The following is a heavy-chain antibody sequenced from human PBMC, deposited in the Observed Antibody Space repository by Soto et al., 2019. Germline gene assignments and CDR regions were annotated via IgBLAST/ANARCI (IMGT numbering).Heavy chain of an antibody. J-gene: IGHJ4*02. CDR1: GGAFINYY. V-gene: IGHV4-34*01. Sequence: SETLSLTCGVYGGAFINYYGSWIRQPPGKGLEWIGEISHSEGTKYNPSLESRVTISVDTSNNQISLKMASVTAADTAIYFCARGMDRAKTGYWGQGALVTVSS. D-gene: IGHD5-18*01. CDR3: ARGMDRAKTGY. CDR2: ISHSEGT.